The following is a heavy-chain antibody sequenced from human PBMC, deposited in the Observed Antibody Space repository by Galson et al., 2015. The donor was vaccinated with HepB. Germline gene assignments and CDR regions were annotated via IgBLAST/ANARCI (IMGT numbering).Heavy chain of an antibody. D-gene: IGHD3-22*01. CDR1: GFTFSGSA. Sequence: SLRLSCAGSGFTFSGSAMHWVRQASGKGLEWVGRIGSASYNYATAYTASVKGRFTLARDDSKNTSFLQMNSLRTEDTAVYYCFGMGDLCGYSSCWGQGTLVTVSS. J-gene: IGHJ4*02. CDR2: IGSASYNYAT. CDR3: FGMGDLCGYSSC. V-gene: IGHV3-73*01.